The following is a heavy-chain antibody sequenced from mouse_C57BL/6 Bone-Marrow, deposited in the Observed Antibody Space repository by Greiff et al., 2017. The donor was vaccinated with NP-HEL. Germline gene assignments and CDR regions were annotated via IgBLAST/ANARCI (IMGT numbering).Heavy chain of an antibody. J-gene: IGHJ4*01. CDR2: ISYDGSN. D-gene: IGHD4-1*01. CDR3: ARTGKRYAMDY. CDR1: GYSITSGYY. V-gene: IGHV3-6*01. Sequence: ESGPGLVKPSQSLSLTCSVTGYSITSGYYWNWIRQFPGNKLEWMGYISYDGSNNYNPSLKNRISITRDTSKNQFFLKLNSVTTEDTATYYCARTGKRYAMDYWGQGTSVTVSS.